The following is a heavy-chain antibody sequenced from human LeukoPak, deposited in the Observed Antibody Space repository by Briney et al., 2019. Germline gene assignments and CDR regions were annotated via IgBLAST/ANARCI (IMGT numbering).Heavy chain of an antibody. J-gene: IGHJ6*04. D-gene: IGHD3-10*01. Sequence: GGSLRLSCAASGFTFSNHAMSWVRQAPGKGLEWVSAISGSGGSTYYADSVKGRFTISRDNSKNTLYLQMNSLRAEDTAVYYCAKYDGSGSYYTPSRYYYYYGMVLWGKGTTVTVSS. CDR3: AKYDGSGSYYTPSRYYYYYGMVL. CDR1: GFTFSNHA. CDR2: ISGSGGST. V-gene: IGHV3-23*01.